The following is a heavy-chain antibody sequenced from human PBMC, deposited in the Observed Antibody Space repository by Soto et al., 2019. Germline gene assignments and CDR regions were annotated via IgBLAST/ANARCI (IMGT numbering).Heavy chain of an antibody. CDR1: VFTFSSDA. V-gene: IGHV3-23*01. CDR3: AKDRGGYYYPNWFDP. J-gene: IGHJ5*02. Sequence: GGTLRLSCAASVFTFSSDAMSWVRQAPGKGLEWVSAISGSGGSTYYADSVKGRFTISRDNSKNTLYLQMNSLRAEDTAVYYCAKDRGGYYYPNWFDPWGQGTLVTVSS. CDR2: ISGSGGST. D-gene: IGHD3-22*01.